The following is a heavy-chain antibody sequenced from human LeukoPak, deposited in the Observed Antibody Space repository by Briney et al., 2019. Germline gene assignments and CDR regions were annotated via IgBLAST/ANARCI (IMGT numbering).Heavy chain of an antibody. D-gene: IGHD6-19*01. J-gene: IGHJ4*02. V-gene: IGHV3-23*01. CDR2: ISGSGGST. Sequence: PGGSLRLSCAASGFTFSSYAMRWVRQAPGKGLEWVSGISGSGGSTYYADSVKGRFTISRDNSKNTLYLQMNSLRAEDTAVYYCAKDSFLGSSGWYYFYYWGQGALVTVSS. CDR3: AKDSFLGSSGWYYFYY. CDR1: GFTFSSYA.